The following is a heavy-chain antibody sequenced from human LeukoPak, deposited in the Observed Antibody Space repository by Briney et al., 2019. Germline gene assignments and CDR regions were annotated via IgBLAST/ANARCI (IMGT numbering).Heavy chain of an antibody. CDR2: ISGDGGST. V-gene: IGHV3-43*02. Sequence: GGSLRLSCAASGFTFDDYAMHWVRQAPGKGLEWVSLISGDGGSTYYAGSVKGRFTISRDNSKNSLYLQMNSLRTEDTALYYCAKDFKYSSSSGSCFDYWGQGTLVTVSS. J-gene: IGHJ4*02. D-gene: IGHD6-6*01. CDR1: GFTFDDYA. CDR3: AKDFKYSSSSGSCFDY.